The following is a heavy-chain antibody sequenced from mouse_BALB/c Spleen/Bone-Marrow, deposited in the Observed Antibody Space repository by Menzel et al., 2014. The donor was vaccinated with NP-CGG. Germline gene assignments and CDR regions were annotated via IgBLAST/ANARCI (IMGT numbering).Heavy chain of an antibody. Sequence: VQLKESGPELVKPGASVKMSCKASGYTFTSYVMHWVKQKPGQGLEWIGYINPYNDGTKYNEKFKGKATLTSDKPSSTACMEPSSLTSEDSAVYYCARGGNSHFDYWGQGTTLTVSS. CDR3: ARGGNSHFDY. J-gene: IGHJ2*01. V-gene: IGHV1-14*01. CDR2: INPYNDGT. CDR1: GYTFTSYV.